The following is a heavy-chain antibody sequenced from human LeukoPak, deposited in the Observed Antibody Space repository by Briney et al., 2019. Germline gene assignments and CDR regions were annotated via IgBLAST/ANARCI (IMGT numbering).Heavy chain of an antibody. J-gene: IGHJ4*02. D-gene: IGHD2-15*01. V-gene: IGHV3-74*01. CDR2: INSDGSST. CDR1: GFTFSSYW. Sequence: GGSLRLSCAASGFTFSSYWMHWVRQAPGKGLVWVSRINSDGSSTSYADSVKGRFTISRDNAKNTLYLQMNSLRAEDTAVYYCARALYCSGGSCYSGPDYWGQGTLVIVSS. CDR3: ARALYCSGGSCYSGPDY.